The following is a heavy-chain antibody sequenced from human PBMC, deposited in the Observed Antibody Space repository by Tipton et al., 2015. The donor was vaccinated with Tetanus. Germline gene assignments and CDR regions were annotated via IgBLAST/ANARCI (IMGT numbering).Heavy chain of an antibody. Sequence: TLSLTCTVSGGSISSYYWSWIRQPPGKGLEWIGYIYYSGSTNCNPSLKSRVTISVDTSKNQFSLKLGSVTAADTAVYYCAREPYCSGGSCYYAPWGQGTLVTVSS. CDR2: IYYSGST. D-gene: IGHD2-15*01. CDR1: GGSISSYY. J-gene: IGHJ5*02. V-gene: IGHV4-59*01. CDR3: AREPYCSGGSCYYAP.